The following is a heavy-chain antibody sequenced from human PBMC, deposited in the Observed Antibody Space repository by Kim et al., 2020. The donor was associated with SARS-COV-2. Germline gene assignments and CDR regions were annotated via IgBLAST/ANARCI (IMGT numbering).Heavy chain of an antibody. V-gene: IGHV1-18*01. CDR3: ARVGAAAGTEYFQH. CDR1: GYTFTSYG. J-gene: IGHJ1*01. D-gene: IGHD6-13*01. Sequence: ASVKVSCKASGYTFTSYGISWVRQAPGQGLEWMGWISAYNGNTNYAQKLQGRVTKTTDTSTSTAYMELRSLRSDDTAVYYCARVGAAAGTEYFQHWGQGTLVTVSS. CDR2: ISAYNGNT.